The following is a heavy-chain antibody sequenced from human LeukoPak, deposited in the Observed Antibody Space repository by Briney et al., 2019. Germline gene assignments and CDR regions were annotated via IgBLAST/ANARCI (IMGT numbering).Heavy chain of an antibody. J-gene: IGHJ4*02. CDR2: IDPDGVDK. V-gene: IGHV3-7*01. CDR3: ARGWATIPD. Sequence: GGSLRLSCTASGFNFSISYMMWVRQAPGEGLEWVAHIDPDGVDKNYVGSVKDRFIISRDNTKNSLFLQMNSLRDDDTALCYCARGWATIPDWGQGSLVIVSS. CDR1: GFNFSISY. D-gene: IGHD5-24*01.